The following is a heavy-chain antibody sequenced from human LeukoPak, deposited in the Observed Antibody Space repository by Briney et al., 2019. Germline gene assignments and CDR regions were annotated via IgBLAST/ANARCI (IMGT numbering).Heavy chain of an antibody. V-gene: IGHV3-15*01. Sequence: PGGSLRLSCAASGFTFSNAWMSWVRQAPGKGLEWVGRIKSKTDGGTTDYAAPVKGRFTISRDDSKNTLYLQMNSLKTEDTAVYYCTTDNSYYDILTGYSYNWFDPWGQGTLVTVSS. CDR3: TTDNSYYDILTGYSYNWFDP. CDR2: IKSKTDGGTT. D-gene: IGHD3-9*01. CDR1: GFTFSNAW. J-gene: IGHJ5*02.